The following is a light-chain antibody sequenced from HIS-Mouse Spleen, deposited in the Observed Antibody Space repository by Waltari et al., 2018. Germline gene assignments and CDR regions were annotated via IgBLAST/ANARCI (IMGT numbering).Light chain of an antibody. CDR1: ALPKKY. CDR2: EDS. Sequence: SYELTQPPSVSVSPGQTARITCSGDALPKKYAYWYQQKSGQAPWLVIYEDSKRPSGIPARFSGSSSGTMATLTISGAQVEDEADYYCYSTDSSGNHRVFGGGTKLTVL. V-gene: IGLV3-10*01. J-gene: IGLJ2*01. CDR3: YSTDSSGNHRV.